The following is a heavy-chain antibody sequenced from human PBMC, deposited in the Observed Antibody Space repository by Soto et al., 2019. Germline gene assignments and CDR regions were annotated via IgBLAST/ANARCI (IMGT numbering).Heavy chain of an antibody. Sequence: PGGSLRLSCAASKFTFSTYAMTWVRQAPGKGLEWVSDISGSGDNTYYADSVKGRFTISRDNSKSTLYLQMNSLRAEDTAVYYCAKDNAVGATWRYYYGMDVWGQGTTVTVSS. D-gene: IGHD1-26*01. CDR2: ISGSGDNT. CDR3: AKDNAVGATWRYYYGMDV. CDR1: KFTFSTYA. V-gene: IGHV3-23*01. J-gene: IGHJ6*02.